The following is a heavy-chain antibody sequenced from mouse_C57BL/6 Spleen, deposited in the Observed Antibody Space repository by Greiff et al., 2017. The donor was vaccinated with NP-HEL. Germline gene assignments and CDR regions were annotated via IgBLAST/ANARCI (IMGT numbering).Heavy chain of an antibody. Sequence: ESGPGLVKPSQSLSLTCSVTGYSITSGYYWNWIRQFPGNKLEWMGYISYDGSNNYNPSLKNRISITRDTSKNQFFLKLNSVTTEDTATYYCARINYYGSTWFAYWGQGTLVTVSA. CDR1: GYSITSGYY. D-gene: IGHD1-1*01. V-gene: IGHV3-6*01. J-gene: IGHJ3*01. CDR2: ISYDGSN. CDR3: ARINYYGSTWFAY.